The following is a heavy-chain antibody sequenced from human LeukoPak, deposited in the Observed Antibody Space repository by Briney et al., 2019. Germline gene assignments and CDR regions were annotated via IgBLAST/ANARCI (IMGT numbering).Heavy chain of an antibody. Sequence: SETLSLTCTVSGGSISSYYWSWIRQPPGKGLEWIGYIYYSGSTNYNPSLKSQVTISVDTAKNQFSLKLSSGTAADTAVYYCARRGYCSSTTCYAFDYWGQGALVTVSS. V-gene: IGHV4-59*01. CDR3: ARRGYCSSTTCYAFDY. CDR1: GGSISSYY. CDR2: IYYSGST. J-gene: IGHJ4*02. D-gene: IGHD2-2*01.